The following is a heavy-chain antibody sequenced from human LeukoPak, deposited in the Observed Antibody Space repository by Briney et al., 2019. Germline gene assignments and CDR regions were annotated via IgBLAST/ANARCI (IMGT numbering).Heavy chain of an antibody. CDR1: GFTFSSYA. Sequence: GGSLRLSCAASGFTFSSYAMHWVRQAPGKGLEWVAVISYDGSNKYYADSVKGRFTISRDNSKNTLYLQMNSLRAEDTAVYYCARTPTVTTHWGQGTTVTVSS. J-gene: IGHJ6*02. CDR3: ARTPTVTTH. V-gene: IGHV3-30-3*01. D-gene: IGHD4-17*01. CDR2: ISYDGSNK.